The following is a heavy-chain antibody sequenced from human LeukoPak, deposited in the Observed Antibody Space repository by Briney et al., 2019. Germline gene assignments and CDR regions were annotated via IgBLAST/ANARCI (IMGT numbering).Heavy chain of an antibody. CDR1: GGSFSGYY. V-gene: IGHV4-34*01. CDR3: ARVLTGGDSPPNWFDP. D-gene: IGHD2-21*02. J-gene: IGHJ5*02. Sequence: SETLSLTCAVYGGSFSGYYWSWIRQPPGKGLEWIGEINHSGSTNYNPSLKSRVTISVDTSKNQFSLKLSSVTAADTAVYYCARVLTGGDSPPNWFDPWGQGTLVTVSS. CDR2: INHSGST.